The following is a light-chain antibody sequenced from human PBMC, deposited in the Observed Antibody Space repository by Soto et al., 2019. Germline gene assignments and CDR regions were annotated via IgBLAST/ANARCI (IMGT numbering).Light chain of an antibody. J-gene: IGKJ1*01. CDR3: QQHNSYPQT. CDR1: QSISSY. V-gene: IGKV1-39*01. CDR2: AAS. Sequence: DIQMPQSPSSLSASVGDRVTITCRASQSISSYLNWYQQKPGKAPKLLIYAASTLQSGVPSRFSGSGSGTDFTLTISSLQPEDFATYYCQQHNSYPQTFGQGTKVDIK.